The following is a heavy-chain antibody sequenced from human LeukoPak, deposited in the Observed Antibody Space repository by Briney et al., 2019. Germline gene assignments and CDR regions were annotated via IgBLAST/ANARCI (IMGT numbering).Heavy chain of an antibody. D-gene: IGHD6-19*01. J-gene: IGHJ4*02. V-gene: IGHV3-23*01. CDR2: ISGNGANT. Sequence: GGSLRLSCAASEFTLCSYAMSWVRQAPGKGLEWVSGISGNGANTYYADSVRGRFIISRDNSKNTLYLQMNSLRAEDKAVDYSLKDDKQGLEAARFAYWGQGTLVTVSS. CDR1: EFTLCSYA. CDR3: LKDDKQGLEAARFAY.